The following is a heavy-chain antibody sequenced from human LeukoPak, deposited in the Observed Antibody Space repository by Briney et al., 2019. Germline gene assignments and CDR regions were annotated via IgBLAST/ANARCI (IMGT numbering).Heavy chain of an antibody. CDR3: ARGINSQLTYYFDY. V-gene: IGHV4-30-4*08. D-gene: IGHD1-1*01. Sequence: KPSETLSLTCTVSGGSISSGDYYWSWIRQPPGKGLEWIGYIYYSGSTYYNPSLKGRVTISVDTSKNQFSLKLSSVTAADTAVYYCARGINSQLTYYFDYWGQGTLVTVSS. J-gene: IGHJ4*02. CDR2: IYYSGST. CDR1: GGSISSGDYY.